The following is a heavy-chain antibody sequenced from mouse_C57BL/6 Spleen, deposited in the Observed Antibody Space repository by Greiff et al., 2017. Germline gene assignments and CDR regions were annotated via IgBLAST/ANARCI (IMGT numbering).Heavy chain of an antibody. J-gene: IGHJ1*03. CDR2: IDPSDSYT. CDR1: GYTFTSYW. D-gene: IGHD2-1*01. CDR3: ANYGNIAGWYFDV. Sequence: VQLQQPGAELVRPGTSVKLSCKASGYTFTSYWMHWVKQRPGQGLEWIGVIDPSDSYTNYNQKFKGKATLTVDTSSSTAYMQLSSLTSEDSAVYYCANYGNIAGWYFDVWGTGTTVTVSS. V-gene: IGHV1-59*01.